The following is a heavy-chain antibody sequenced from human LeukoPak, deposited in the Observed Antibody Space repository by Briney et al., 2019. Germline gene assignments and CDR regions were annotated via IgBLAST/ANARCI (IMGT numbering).Heavy chain of an antibody. Sequence: GGSLRLSCAASGFTFSTYAMNWVRQAPGKGLEWVSAISGSGGSTYYADSVKGRFSISRDNSKNTLYLQMNSLRAEDTAVYYCATLYYDFWSGYYFPFDYWGRGTLVTVSS. CDR1: GFTFSTYA. CDR2: ISGSGGST. J-gene: IGHJ4*02. V-gene: IGHV3-23*01. CDR3: ATLYYDFWSGYYFPFDY. D-gene: IGHD3-3*01.